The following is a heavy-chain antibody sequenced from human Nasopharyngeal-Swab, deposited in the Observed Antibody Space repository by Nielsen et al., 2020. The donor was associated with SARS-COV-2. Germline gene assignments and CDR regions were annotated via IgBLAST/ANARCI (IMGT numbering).Heavy chain of an antibody. Sequence: WIRQPPGKGLEWIGSIYYSGATYYSPSLKSRLTISVDTSQNQFSLTVSSVTASDTAVYYCVRDNYYHYYMDVWGQGTMVTVSS. D-gene: IGHD2-15*01. CDR3: VRDNYYHYYMDV. CDR2: IYYSGAT. J-gene: IGHJ6*03. V-gene: IGHV4-39*01.